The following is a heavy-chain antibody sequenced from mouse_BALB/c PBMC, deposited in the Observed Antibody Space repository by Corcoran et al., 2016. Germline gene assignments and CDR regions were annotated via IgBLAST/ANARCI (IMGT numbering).Heavy chain of an antibody. CDR1: GYTFSSYW. Sequence: QVQLQQSGAELMKPGAPVKISCKATGYTFSSYWIEWVKQRPGHGLEWIGEILRGSGRTNYNEKFKGKATFTAETSSNTAYMQLSSLTSEDSAVYYCAKNADWYFDVWGAGTTVTVSS. V-gene: IGHV1-9*01. CDR2: ILRGSGRT. J-gene: IGHJ1*01. CDR3: AKNADWYFDV.